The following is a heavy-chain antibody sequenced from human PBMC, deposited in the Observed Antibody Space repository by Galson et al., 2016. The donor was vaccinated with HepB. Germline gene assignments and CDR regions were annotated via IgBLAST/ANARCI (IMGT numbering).Heavy chain of an antibody. CDR3: VKDGPANGWSDFEY. D-gene: IGHD6-19*01. CDR1: GFTFNNYW. V-gene: IGHV3-7*03. J-gene: IGHJ4*02. Sequence: SLRLSCAASGFTFNNYWMSWVRQAPGKGLEWVANIKQNGREKDYVDPVKGRFTISRDNAKNSLYLQMNSLRAKDTAVYYCVKDGPANGWSDFEYWGQGSLVTVSS. CDR2: IKQNGREK.